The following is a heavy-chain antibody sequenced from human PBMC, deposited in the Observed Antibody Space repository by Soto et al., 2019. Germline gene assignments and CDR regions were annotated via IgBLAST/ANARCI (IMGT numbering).Heavy chain of an antibody. Sequence: QVQLVQSGAEVKKPGASVKVSCKASGYTFRNHGMHWVRHAPGQRLEWMGRINAGNDYTENSQKFHGRVTITRDTSAHTAYMELSGLRSEDTAVYFCASDRYEWNHVGYYCGMDVWGQGTTVTVSS. CDR2: INAGNDYT. CDR1: GYTFRNHG. V-gene: IGHV1-3*01. J-gene: IGHJ6*02. D-gene: IGHD1-26*01. CDR3: ASDRYEWNHVGYYCGMDV.